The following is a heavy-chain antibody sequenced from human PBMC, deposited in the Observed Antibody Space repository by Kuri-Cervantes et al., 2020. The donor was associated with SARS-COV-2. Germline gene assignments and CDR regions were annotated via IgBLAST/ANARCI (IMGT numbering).Heavy chain of an antibody. V-gene: IGHV3-48*03. D-gene: IGHD3-3*01. CDR3: ARGASYYDFWGGQYASFDP. J-gene: IGHJ5*02. CDR1: GFTFSSYE. Sequence: GESLKISCAASGFTFSSYEMNWFRQAPGKGLEWVSYISSSSSTIYYADSVKGRFTISRDNAKSSLYLQMDSLRADDTAVYYCARGASYYDFWGGQYASFDPWGQGTLVTVSS. CDR2: ISSSSSTI.